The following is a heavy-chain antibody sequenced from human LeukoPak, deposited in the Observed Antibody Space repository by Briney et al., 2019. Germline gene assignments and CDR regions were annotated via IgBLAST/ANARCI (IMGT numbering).Heavy chain of an antibody. Sequence: ASVKASCKASGYTFTSYGISWVRQAPGQRLEWMGWISAYNGNTNYAQMLQGRVTMTTDTSTSTAYMELRSLRSDDTAVYYCARGGDSSGWSYYYYYMDVWGKGTTVTVSS. J-gene: IGHJ6*03. V-gene: IGHV1-18*01. CDR2: ISAYNGNT. D-gene: IGHD6-19*01. CDR3: ARGGDSSGWSYYYYYMDV. CDR1: GYTFTSYG.